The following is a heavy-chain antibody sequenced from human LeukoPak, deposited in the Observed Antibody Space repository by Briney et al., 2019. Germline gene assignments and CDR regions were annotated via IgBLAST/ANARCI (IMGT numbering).Heavy chain of an antibody. CDR3: AKDGFWSGYYNRAFDY. CDR1: GFTFSSHA. Sequence: GASLRLSCAASGFTFSSHAMSWVRQAPGKGLEWVSAISGSGGSTYYADSVKGRFTISRDNSKNTLYLQMNSLRAEDTAVYYCAKDGFWSGYYNRAFDYWGQGTLVTVSS. J-gene: IGHJ4*02. V-gene: IGHV3-23*01. D-gene: IGHD3-3*01. CDR2: ISGSGGST.